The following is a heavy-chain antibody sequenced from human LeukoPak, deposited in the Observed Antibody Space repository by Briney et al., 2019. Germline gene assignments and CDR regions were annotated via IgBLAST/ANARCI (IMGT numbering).Heavy chain of an antibody. J-gene: IGHJ4*02. V-gene: IGHV1-24*01. Sequence: ATVKVSCKLSGNTLRELPIQWVRQAGGKGLEWMAGFDPENAEIVYAQKFQGRVTMTEDTSTNTAYMELTSLTSDDTALYYCATRGSDFWSDFDFWGQGTLVTVSS. CDR1: GNTLRELP. D-gene: IGHD3-3*01. CDR3: ATRGSDFWSDFDF. CDR2: FDPENAEI.